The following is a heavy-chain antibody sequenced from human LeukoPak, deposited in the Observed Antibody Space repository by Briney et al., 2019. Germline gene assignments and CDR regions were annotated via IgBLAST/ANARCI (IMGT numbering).Heavy chain of an antibody. CDR3: ARDHRVATIHDGAFDI. V-gene: IGHV3-7*01. CDR2: IKQDGSGK. J-gene: IGHJ3*02. D-gene: IGHD5-12*01. CDR1: GFTFSSYW. Sequence: GGSLRLSCAASGFTFSSYWMSWVRQAPGKGLEWVANIKQDGSGKYYVDSVKGRFTISRDNAKNSLYLQMNSLRAEDTAVYYCARDHRVATIHDGAFDIWGQGTMVTVSS.